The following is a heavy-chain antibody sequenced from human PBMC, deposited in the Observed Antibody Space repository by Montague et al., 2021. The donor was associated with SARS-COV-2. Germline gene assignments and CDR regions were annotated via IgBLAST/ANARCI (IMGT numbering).Heavy chain of an antibody. V-gene: IGHV4-34*01. Sequence: SETLSLTCAVYGGSFSGYFWTWIRQPPGKGLEWIGEINHSGTTNYHPSLKSRVTISLDTSKNQFSLRLTSVTAADTAVYYCAMRGGALDAFDIWGQGTMVIVSS. CDR3: AMRGGALDAFDI. CDR1: GGSFSGYF. D-gene: IGHD4-17*01. J-gene: IGHJ3*02. CDR2: INHSGTT.